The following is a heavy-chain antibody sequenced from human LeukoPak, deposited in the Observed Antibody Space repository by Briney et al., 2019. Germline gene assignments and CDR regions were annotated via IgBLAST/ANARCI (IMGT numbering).Heavy chain of an antibody. Sequence: GGSLRLSCAASGFTFSSYSMNWVRQAPGKGLEWVSGISWNSGSIGYADSVKGRFTISRDNAKNSLYLQMNSLRAEDMALYYCAKVGAKYSSGWYYFDYWGQGTLVTVSS. D-gene: IGHD6-19*01. CDR1: GFTFSSYS. CDR2: ISWNSGSI. CDR3: AKVGAKYSSGWYYFDY. J-gene: IGHJ4*02. V-gene: IGHV3-9*03.